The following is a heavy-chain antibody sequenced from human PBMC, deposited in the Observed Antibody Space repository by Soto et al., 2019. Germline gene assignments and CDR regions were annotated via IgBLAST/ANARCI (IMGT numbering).Heavy chain of an antibody. CDR1: GGSISSYY. Sequence: QVQLQESGPGLVKPSETLSLTCTVSGGSISSYYWNWIRQPPGKELEWIGYIYYSGSNDYNPSLKRRVTMSVDTSKNQFSLKLNSVTAADTAVYYCAKWDTTMNAFDSWGQGTMVTVSS. V-gene: IGHV4-59*01. D-gene: IGHD5-18*01. CDR2: IYYSGSN. J-gene: IGHJ3*02. CDR3: AKWDTTMNAFDS.